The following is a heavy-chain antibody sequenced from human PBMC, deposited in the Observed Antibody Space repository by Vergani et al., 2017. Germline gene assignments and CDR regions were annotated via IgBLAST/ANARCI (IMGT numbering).Heavy chain of an antibody. D-gene: IGHD2-15*01. CDR1: GFSVTTSGVG. CDR2: IYGNDEK. J-gene: IGHJ4*02. CDR3: AHTNTLI. Sequence: QITLKESGPTQVKPTQTLTLTCTLSGFSVTTSGVGVGWIRQPPGKALEWLALIYGNDEKYYSPSLNDRLTITKDTSKNQVVLTMANMDPVDTATYYCAHTNTLIWGKGTLVTVSS. V-gene: IGHV2-5*01.